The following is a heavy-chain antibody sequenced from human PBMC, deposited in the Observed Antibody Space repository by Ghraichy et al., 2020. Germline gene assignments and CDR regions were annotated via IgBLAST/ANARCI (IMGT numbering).Heavy chain of an antibody. CDR1: GFTFSSYS. V-gene: IGHV3-48*02. J-gene: IGHJ6*02. CDR3: ARATAHHPYYYYGMDV. CDR2: ISSSSSTI. D-gene: IGHD5-18*01. Sequence: GGSLRLSCAASGFTFSSYSMNWVRQAPGKGLEWVSYISSSSSTIYYADSVKGRFTISRDNAKNSLYLQMNSLRDEDTAVYYCARATAHHPYYYYGMDVWGQGTTVTVSS.